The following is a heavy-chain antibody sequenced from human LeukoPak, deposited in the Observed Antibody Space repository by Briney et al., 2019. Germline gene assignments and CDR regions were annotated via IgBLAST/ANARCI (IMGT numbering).Heavy chain of an antibody. D-gene: IGHD3-10*01. CDR1: GYTFSVTCGY. J-gene: IGHJ4*02. CDR2: IHPDHGDT. Sequence: ASVKVSCKASGYTFSVTCGYLDWLRQAPGQGLECLAWIHPDHGDTAYAQKFEGRVAMTRDTSISTAYMELRRLRPDDTAVYFCARDGPAQMVDLDYWGQGTLVTVSS. V-gene: IGHV1-2*02. CDR3: ARDGPAQMVDLDY.